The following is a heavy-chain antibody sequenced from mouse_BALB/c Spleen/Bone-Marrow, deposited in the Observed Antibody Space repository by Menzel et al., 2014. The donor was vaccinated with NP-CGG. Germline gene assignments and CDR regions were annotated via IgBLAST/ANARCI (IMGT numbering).Heavy chain of an antibody. CDR2: IDPYNGGT. Sequence: EVQLQQSGPELVKPGASVKVSCKASGYAFTSYNMYWVKQSHGKSLEWIGYIDPYNGGTSYNQKFKGKATLTVDKSSSTAYMHLNSLTSEDSAVYYCARDNNYGSSTGFAYWGQGTLVTVSA. D-gene: IGHD1-1*01. CDR1: GYAFTSYN. CDR3: ARDNNYGSSTGFAY. J-gene: IGHJ3*01. V-gene: IGHV1S135*01.